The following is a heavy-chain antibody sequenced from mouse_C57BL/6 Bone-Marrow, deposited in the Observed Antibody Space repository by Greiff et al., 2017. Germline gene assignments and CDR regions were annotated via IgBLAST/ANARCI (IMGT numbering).Heavy chain of an antibody. CDR1: GYTFTSYW. Sequence: VQLQQPGAELVKPGASVKLSCKASGYTFTSYWMHWVKQRPGQGLEWIGMIHPNSGSTNYNEKFKSKATLTVDKSSSTAYMQLSSLTSEDSAVYYCARLWYYGSSYGYFDVWGTGTTVTVSS. D-gene: IGHD1-1*01. CDR3: ARLWYYGSSYGYFDV. V-gene: IGHV1-64*01. CDR2: IHPNSGST. J-gene: IGHJ1*03.